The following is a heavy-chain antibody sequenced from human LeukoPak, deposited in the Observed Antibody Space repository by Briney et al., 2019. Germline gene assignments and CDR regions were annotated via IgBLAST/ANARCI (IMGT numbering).Heavy chain of an antibody. V-gene: IGHV3-30*18. D-gene: IGHD2-2*01. CDR2: VSYDGSDK. J-gene: IGHJ4*02. Sequence: GGSLRLSCAASGFTFSNYGVLWVRQAPGKGLDWVAVVSYDGSDKHYADSVKGRFTISRDDSKNTLYLQLNSLRGDDTAVYYCANRFCTSSGCGVAYWGQGTLVTVSS. CDR1: GFTFSNYG. CDR3: ANRFCTSSGCGVAY.